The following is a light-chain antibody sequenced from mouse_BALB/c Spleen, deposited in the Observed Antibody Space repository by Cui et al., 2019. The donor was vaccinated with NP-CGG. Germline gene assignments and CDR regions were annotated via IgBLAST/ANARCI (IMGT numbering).Light chain of an antibody. CDR2: GTN. V-gene: IGLV1*01. J-gene: IGLJ1*01. CDR1: TGAVTTSNY. CDR3: ALWYSNHWV. Sequence: QAVVTQESVLTTSPGETVTPTCRSSTGAVTTSNYANWVQEKPDHLFTGLIGGTNNRAPGVPARFSGSLIGDKAALPITGAQTEDEAIYFCALWYSNHWVFGGGTKLTVL.